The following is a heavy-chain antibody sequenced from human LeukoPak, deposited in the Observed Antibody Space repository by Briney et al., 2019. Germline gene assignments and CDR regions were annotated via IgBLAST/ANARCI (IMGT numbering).Heavy chain of an antibody. CDR1: GYTFTGYY. CDR3: ARLLGYCSSTSCYCSSCAFDI. CDR2: INPNSGGT. J-gene: IGHJ3*02. Sequence: GASVKVSCTASGYTFTGYYMHWVRQAPGQGLEWMGWINPNSGGTNYAQKFQGRVTMTRDTAISTAYMELSRLRSDDTAVYYCARLLGYCSSTSCYCSSCAFDIWGQGTMVTVSS. V-gene: IGHV1-2*02. D-gene: IGHD2-2*01.